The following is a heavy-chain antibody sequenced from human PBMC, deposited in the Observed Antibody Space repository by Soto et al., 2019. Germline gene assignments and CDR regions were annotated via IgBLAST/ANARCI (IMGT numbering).Heavy chain of an antibody. V-gene: IGHV1-18*01. Sequence: GASVKVSCKASGFSLSDDGINWMRQAPGQGLQWVGWISPYNDVTNYVQELRDRVTLTTDTSTSTAYLELRSLRSDDTAVYYRARSEVPAAMGGWFDPWGQGTLVTVSS. J-gene: IGHJ5*02. CDR2: ISPYNDVT. CDR1: GFSLSDDG. D-gene: IGHD2-2*01. CDR3: ARSEVPAAMGGWFDP.